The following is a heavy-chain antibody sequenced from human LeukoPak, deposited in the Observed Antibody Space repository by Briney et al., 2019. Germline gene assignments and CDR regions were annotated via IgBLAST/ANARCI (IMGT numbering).Heavy chain of an antibody. CDR1: GGSFSGYY. J-gene: IGHJ4*02. V-gene: IGHV4-34*01. CDR3: ARGNYYDSSGLDY. CDR2: INHSGST. Sequence: SETLSLTCAVYGGSFSGYYWSWIRKPPGKGQEWLGEINHSGSTNYTPSLKSRVTISVDTSKNQFSLKLSSVTAADTAVYYCARGNYYDSSGLDYWGQGTLVTVSS. D-gene: IGHD3-22*01.